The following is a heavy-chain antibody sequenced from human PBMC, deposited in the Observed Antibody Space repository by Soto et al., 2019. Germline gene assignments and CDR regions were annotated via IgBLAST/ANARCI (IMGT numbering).Heavy chain of an antibody. D-gene: IGHD6-13*01. V-gene: IGHV1-8*01. J-gene: IGHJ5*02. CDR3: ARGKQQQLVNRWFDP. CDR1: GYTFTSYD. CDR2: MNPNSGNT. Sequence: GASVKVSCKASGYTFTSYDINWVRQATGQGLEWMGWMNPNSGNTGYAQKFQGRVTMTRNTSISTAYMELSSLRSEDTAVYYCARGKQQQLVNRWFDPWGQGTLVTVSS.